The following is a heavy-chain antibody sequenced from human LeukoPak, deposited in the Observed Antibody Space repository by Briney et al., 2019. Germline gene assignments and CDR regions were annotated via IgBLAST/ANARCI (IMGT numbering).Heavy chain of an antibody. CDR2: IWHDGSRK. D-gene: IGHD4-17*01. V-gene: IGHV3-33*06. CDR1: GFTLSNYG. Sequence: PGRSLRLSCAASGFTLSNYGMHWVRQAPGKGLEWVAAIWHDGSRKYYAESVKGRFTISRDNARNTVYLQMNSLRAEDTAVYYCAKRPSDYGDYVSYFDYWGQGTLVAVSS. J-gene: IGHJ4*02. CDR3: AKRPSDYGDYVSYFDY.